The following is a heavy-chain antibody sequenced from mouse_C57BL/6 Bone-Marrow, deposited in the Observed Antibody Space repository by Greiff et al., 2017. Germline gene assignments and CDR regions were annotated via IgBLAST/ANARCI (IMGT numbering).Heavy chain of an antibody. CDR3: VRRDDGYPYAMDY. CDR1: GFSFNTYA. V-gene: IGHV10-1*01. J-gene: IGHJ4*01. D-gene: IGHD2-3*01. CDR2: IRSKSNNYAT. Sequence: EVQRVESGGGLVQPKGSLKLSCAASGFSFNTYAMNWVRQAPGKGLEWVARIRSKSNNYATYYADSVKDRFTISRDDSESMLYLQMNNLKTEDTAMYYCVRRDDGYPYAMDYWGQGTSVTVSS.